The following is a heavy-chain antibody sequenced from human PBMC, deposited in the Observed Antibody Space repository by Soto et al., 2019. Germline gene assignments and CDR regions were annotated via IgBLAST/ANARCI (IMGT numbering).Heavy chain of an antibody. CDR2: IAYGGST. V-gene: IGHV4-31*03. J-gene: IGHJ4*02. Sequence: QVQLQESGPGLVKPSQTLSLTCTVSGGSINSGGYCWSWIRQHPGKGLDWIGCIAYGGSTSYNPSLKSRVTTSGDTSKNQFSLKLTSVTAADTAVYYCSRVILVWGQGALITVSS. CDR3: SRVILV. D-gene: IGHD2-21*01. CDR1: GGSINSGGYC.